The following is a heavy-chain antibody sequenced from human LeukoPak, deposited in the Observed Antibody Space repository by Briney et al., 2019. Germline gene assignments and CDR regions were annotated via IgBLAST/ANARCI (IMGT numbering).Heavy chain of an antibody. D-gene: IGHD4-17*01. CDR1: GFTFSSNG. V-gene: IGHV3-30*02. CDR2: IQYDGSDK. Sequence: PGGSLRLSCVASGFTFSSNGMHWVRQAPGKGLEWVTFIQYDGSDKYYADSAKGRFTISRDNSKNMLYLQMNSLRAEDTAMFYCAKDYGDPKYFDYWGQGTLVTVSS. J-gene: IGHJ4*02. CDR3: AKDYGDPKYFDY.